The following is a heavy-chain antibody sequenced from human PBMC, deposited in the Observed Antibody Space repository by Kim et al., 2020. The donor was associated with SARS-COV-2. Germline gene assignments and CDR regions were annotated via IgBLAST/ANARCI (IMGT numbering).Heavy chain of an antibody. Sequence: ASVKVSCKASGYTFTSYAMHWVRQAPGQRLEWMGWINAGNGNTKYSQKFQGRVTITRDTSASTAYMELSSLRSEDTAVYYCATDKTPLAYCGGDCKTPLDYWGQGNLVTVSS. V-gene: IGHV1-3*01. J-gene: IGHJ4*02. CDR2: INAGNGNT. CDR3: ATDKTPLAYCGGDCKTPLDY. D-gene: IGHD2-21*01. CDR1: GYTFTSYA.